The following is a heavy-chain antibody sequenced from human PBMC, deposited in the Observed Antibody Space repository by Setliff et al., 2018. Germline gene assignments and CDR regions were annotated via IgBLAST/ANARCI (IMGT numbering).Heavy chain of an antibody. D-gene: IGHD6-6*01. Sequence: SETLSLTCSVSGASIGSGGYFWIWIRQPAGKGLEWIGHISPGGSTNYNPSLRSRVTISLDTSKNHFSLRVNSVTAADTALYYCARGGSTIASRPDLVYFDSWGRGALVTVSS. V-gene: IGHV4-61*09. CDR1: GASIGSGGYF. CDR2: ISPGGST. J-gene: IGHJ4*02. CDR3: ARGGSTIASRPDLVYFDS.